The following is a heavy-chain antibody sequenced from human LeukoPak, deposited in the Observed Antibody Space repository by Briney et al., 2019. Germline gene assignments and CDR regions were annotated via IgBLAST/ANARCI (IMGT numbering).Heavy chain of an antibody. CDR1: GYTFTGYY. J-gene: IGHJ4*02. CDR3: ARDESSVRSFDY. V-gene: IGHV1-2*02. D-gene: IGHD4-17*01. CDR2: INPNSGGT. Sequence: ASVKVSCKASGYTFTGYYMHWVRQAPGQGLEWMGWINPNSGGTNYAQKFQGRVTMTRDTSISTAYMELSRLRSDDTAVYYCARDESSVRSFDYWGQGTLVTISS.